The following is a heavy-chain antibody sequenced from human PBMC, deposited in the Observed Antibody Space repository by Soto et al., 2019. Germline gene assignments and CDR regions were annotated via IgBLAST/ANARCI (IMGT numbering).Heavy chain of an antibody. J-gene: IGHJ4*02. CDR2: NSYSGST. V-gene: IGHV4-31*03. CDR3: AREVYGDYFDS. CDR1: GGSISSGTYY. D-gene: IGHD2-8*01. Sequence: SETLSLTCTVSGGSISSGTYYWSWIRQHPGKGLEWIGYNSYSGSTYYNPSLKSRVTISVDTSKNQFSLKLTSVTAADTAMYYCAREVYGDYFDSWGQGTLVTVSS.